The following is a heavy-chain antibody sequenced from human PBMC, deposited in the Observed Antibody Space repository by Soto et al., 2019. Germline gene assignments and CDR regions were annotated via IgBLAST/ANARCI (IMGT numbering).Heavy chain of an antibody. Sequence: VQLVESGGNLVQPGGSLRLSCAASGFTFSSYWMHWVRQAPGKGLVWVSRVNSDGSSTSYADSVKGRFTISRDNAKNTLYLQMSSLRAEDTAVYYCACGIAAAEVVFDYWGQGTLVTVSS. CDR1: GFTFSSYW. CDR3: ACGIAAAEVVFDY. D-gene: IGHD6-13*01. J-gene: IGHJ4*02. V-gene: IGHV3-74*01. CDR2: VNSDGSST.